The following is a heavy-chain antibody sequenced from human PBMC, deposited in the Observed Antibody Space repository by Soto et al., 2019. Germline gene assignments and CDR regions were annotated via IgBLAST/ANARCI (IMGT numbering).Heavy chain of an antibody. J-gene: IGHJ4*02. Sequence: SETLSLTCTVSGGSISSGGYYWSWIRQPAGKGLEWIGRIYTSGSTNYNPSLKSRVTMSVDTSKNQFSLRLTSVTAADTAVYYCARGYYDSSGFVFDYWGQGTLVTVSS. CDR1: GGSISSGGYY. D-gene: IGHD3-22*01. CDR2: IYTSGST. CDR3: ARGYYDSSGFVFDY. V-gene: IGHV4-61*02.